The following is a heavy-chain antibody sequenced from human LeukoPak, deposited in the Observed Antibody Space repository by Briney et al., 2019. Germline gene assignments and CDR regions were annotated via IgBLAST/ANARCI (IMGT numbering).Heavy chain of an antibody. CDR1: GFSVTNAW. D-gene: IGHD2-2*01. CDR3: TTDTGGYCSSTSCYVNPNYFDY. Sequence: GSLRLSCAASGFSVTNAWMSWVRQAPGKGLEWVGRIKSKTDGGTTDYAAPVKGRFTISRDDSKNTLYLQMNSLKTEDTAVYYCTTDTGGYCSSTSCYVNPNYFDYWGQGTLVTVSS. J-gene: IGHJ4*02. V-gene: IGHV3-15*01. CDR2: IKSKTDGGTT.